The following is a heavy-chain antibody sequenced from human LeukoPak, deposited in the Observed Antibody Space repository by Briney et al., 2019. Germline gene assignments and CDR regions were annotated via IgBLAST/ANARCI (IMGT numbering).Heavy chain of an antibody. CDR1: GFTFSSYA. Sequence: QSGGSLRLSCAASGFTFSSYAMHWVRQAPGKGLEWVAFIRYDGSNKYYADSVKGRFTISRDNSKNTLYLQMNSLRAEDTAVYYCARTTSMSYVGDAFDIWGQGTMVTVSS. D-gene: IGHD1-26*01. V-gene: IGHV3-30*02. CDR2: IRYDGSNK. CDR3: ARTTSMSYVGDAFDI. J-gene: IGHJ3*02.